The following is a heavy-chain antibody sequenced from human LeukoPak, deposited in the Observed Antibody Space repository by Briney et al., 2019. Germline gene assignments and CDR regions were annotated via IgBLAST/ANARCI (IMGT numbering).Heavy chain of an antibody. Sequence: GGSLRLSCAASGFTFSSYGMHWVRQAPGKGLEWVAVISYDGSNKYYADSVKGRFTISRDNSKNTLYLQMDSLRAEDTAVYYCAKDARWLVPSLWGQGTLVTVSS. D-gene: IGHD6-19*01. CDR2: ISYDGSNK. J-gene: IGHJ4*02. V-gene: IGHV3-30*18. CDR3: AKDARWLVPSL. CDR1: GFTFSSYG.